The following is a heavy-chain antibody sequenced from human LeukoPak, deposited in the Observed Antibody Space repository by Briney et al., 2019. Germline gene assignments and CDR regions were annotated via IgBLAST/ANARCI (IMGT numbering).Heavy chain of an antibody. V-gene: IGHV5-51*01. J-gene: IGHJ4*02. D-gene: IGHD1-26*01. Sequence: GESLKISCKGSGYSFTSYWIGWVRQMPGKGLEWMGIIYPGDSDTRYSPSFQGQVTISADKSISTAYLQWSSLKASDTAMYYCARRMGATISAYHFDYWGQGTLVTVSS. CDR2: IYPGDSDT. CDR1: GYSFTSYW. CDR3: ARRMGATISAYHFDY.